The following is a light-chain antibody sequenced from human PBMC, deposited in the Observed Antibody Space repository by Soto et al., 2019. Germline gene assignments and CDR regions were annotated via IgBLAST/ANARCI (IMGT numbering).Light chain of an antibody. CDR1: NIGSKS. V-gene: IGLV3-21*04. Sequence: SYELTQPPSVSVAPGKTARITCGGKNIGSKSVHWYQQKPGQAPVLVIYYDSDRPSGIPERFSGSNSGNTATLTISRVEAGDEADYYCQVWDSSSDHPWVFGGGTKLTVL. CDR3: QVWDSSSDHPWV. J-gene: IGLJ2*01. CDR2: YDS.